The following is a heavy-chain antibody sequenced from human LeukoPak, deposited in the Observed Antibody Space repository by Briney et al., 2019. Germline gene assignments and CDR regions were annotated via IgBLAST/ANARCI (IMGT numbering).Heavy chain of an antibody. Sequence: SETLSLTCTVSDDSISDYYRGWIRQPPGKGLEWLGYFHNSGTSTYNPSLKSRVTISADTSKNQFSLKLNSLTTADTAVYYCTRGAGWLIDYWGQGILVTVSS. CDR1: DDSISDYY. J-gene: IGHJ4*02. D-gene: IGHD3-16*01. CDR2: FHNSGTS. V-gene: IGHV4-59*01. CDR3: TRGAGWLIDY.